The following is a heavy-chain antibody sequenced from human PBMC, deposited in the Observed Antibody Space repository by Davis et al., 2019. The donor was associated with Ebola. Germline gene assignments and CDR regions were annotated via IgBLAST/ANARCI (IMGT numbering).Heavy chain of an antibody. Sequence: AASVKVSCKASGYTFTSYGISWVRQAPGQGLEWMGWISAYNGNTNYAQKLQGRVTMTTDTSTSTAYMELRSLRSDDTAVYYCARGITMVQGVDWFDPWGQGTLVTVSS. V-gene: IGHV1-18*01. D-gene: IGHD3-10*01. CDR1: GYTFTSYG. CDR2: ISAYNGNT. CDR3: ARGITMVQGVDWFDP. J-gene: IGHJ5*02.